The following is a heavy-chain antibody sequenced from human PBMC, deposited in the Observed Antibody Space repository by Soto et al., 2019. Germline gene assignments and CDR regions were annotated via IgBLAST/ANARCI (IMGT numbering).Heavy chain of an antibody. CDR2: IWYDGSRQ. CDR3: ARGILLSYGSMDV. V-gene: IGHV3-33*01. D-gene: IGHD5-18*01. J-gene: IGHJ6*03. CDR1: GFTFSYYG. Sequence: QVQLVESGGGVVQPGRSLRLSCAASGFTFSYYGMHWVRQAPGKGLEWVAVIWYDGSRQYYADSVTGRFTISRDNSKNTLYLEMNSLRGEDTAVYYCARGILLSYGSMDVWGKGTTVTVSS.